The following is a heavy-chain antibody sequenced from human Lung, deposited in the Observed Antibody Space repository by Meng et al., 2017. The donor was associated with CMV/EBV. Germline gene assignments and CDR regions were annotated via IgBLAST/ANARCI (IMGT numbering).Heavy chain of an antibody. CDR2: ISSSSSFI. CDR3: AKDQLLFGGPNAYFDD. V-gene: IGHV3-21*01. Sequence: ETLSLXCAASGFTFSVYSINWVRQAPGKGLEWVSSISSSSSFIYYADSVKGRFTISRDNAENSLSLQMNGLRAEDTAVYYCAKDQLLFGGPNAYFDDWGQGTLVTVSS. CDR1: GFTFSVYS. D-gene: IGHD3-16*01. J-gene: IGHJ4*02.